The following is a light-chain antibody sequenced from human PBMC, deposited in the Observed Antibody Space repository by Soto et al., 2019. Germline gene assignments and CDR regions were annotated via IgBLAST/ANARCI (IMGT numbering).Light chain of an antibody. CDR1: QSVSNC. V-gene: IGKV3-11*01. CDR3: QQRSSWPLT. CDR2: DAS. Sequence: EIVLTQSPATLSLSSGERATLSCRASQSVSNCLAWYQQQPGHPPRLLIYDASIRAAGFPARFSGSGSGTDFTLIINNLEPEDFAVYFCQQRSSWPLTFGGGTKVEIK. J-gene: IGKJ4*01.